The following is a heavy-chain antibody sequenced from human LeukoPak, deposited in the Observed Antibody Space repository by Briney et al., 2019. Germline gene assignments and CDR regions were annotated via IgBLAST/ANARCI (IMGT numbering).Heavy chain of an antibody. D-gene: IGHD6-6*01. CDR1: GGSFSGYY. CDR2: IYYSGST. V-gene: IGHV4-59*08. Sequence: SETLSLTCAVYGGSFSGYYWSWIRQPPGKGLEWIGYIYYSGSTNYNPSLKSRVTISVDTSKNQFSLKLSSVTAADTAVYYCAAQKYSRYYFDYWGQGTLVTVSS. J-gene: IGHJ4*02. CDR3: AAQKYSRYYFDY.